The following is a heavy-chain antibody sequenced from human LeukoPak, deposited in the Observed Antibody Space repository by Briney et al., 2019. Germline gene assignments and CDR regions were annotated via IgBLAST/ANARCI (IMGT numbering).Heavy chain of an antibody. CDR3: ASMTNSGYDSFDY. Sequence: GESLKISCKGSGYRFTSYWIGWVRQMPGKGLEWMGIIYPGDSDTRYSPSFQGQVTISADKSISTAYLQWSSLKASDTAMYYCASMTNSGYDSFDYWGQGTLVTVSS. J-gene: IGHJ4*02. CDR1: GYRFTSYW. V-gene: IGHV5-51*01. CDR2: IYPGDSDT. D-gene: IGHD5-12*01.